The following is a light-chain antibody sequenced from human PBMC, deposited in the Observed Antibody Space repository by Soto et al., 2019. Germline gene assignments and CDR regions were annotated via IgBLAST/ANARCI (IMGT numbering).Light chain of an antibody. CDR3: EAWDGSLNVVL. CDR2: SNN. J-gene: IGLJ2*01. V-gene: IGLV1-44*01. CDR1: NSNIGTNT. Sequence: SVLTQPPSASGTPGQRVTISCSGGNSNIGTNTVNWYQHLPGSAPKLLIYSNNQRPSGVPDRFSGSKSGTSASLAISGLQPDDEADYYCEAWDGSLNVVLFGGGTQLTVL.